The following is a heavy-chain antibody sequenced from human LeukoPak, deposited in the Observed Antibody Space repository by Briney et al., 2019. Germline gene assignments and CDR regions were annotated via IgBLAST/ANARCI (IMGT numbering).Heavy chain of an antibody. CDR2: IHPKSGGT. CDR3: ARDPPAAGSTEFDF. V-gene: IGHV1-2*02. Sequence: GASVRVSCKASGFTFTDYYIHWVRQAPGQGLEWMGSIHPKSGGTKYAQKFQGRVTATRDTSISATYMELSRLTSDDTAVYYCARDPPAAGSTEFDFWGQGTLVTVSS. J-gene: IGHJ4*02. CDR1: GFTFTDYY. D-gene: IGHD6-13*01.